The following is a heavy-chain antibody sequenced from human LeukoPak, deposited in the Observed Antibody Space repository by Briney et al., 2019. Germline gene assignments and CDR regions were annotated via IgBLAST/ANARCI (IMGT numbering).Heavy chain of an antibody. J-gene: IGHJ4*02. V-gene: IGHV4-39*07. D-gene: IGHD4-17*01. CDR1: GVSISSSNSY. CDR3: ARAGGTTVIGY. CDR2: IYYSGST. Sequence: SETLSLTCTVSGVSISSSNSYWGWIRQPPGKGLEWIGSIYYSGSTYYNPSLKSRVTISVDTSKNQFSLKLSSVTAADTAVYYCARAGGTTVIGYWGQGTLVTVSS.